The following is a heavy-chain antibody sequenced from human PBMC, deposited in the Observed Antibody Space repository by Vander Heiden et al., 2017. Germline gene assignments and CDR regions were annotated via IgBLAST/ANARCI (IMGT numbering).Heavy chain of an antibody. CDR2: LTPVFHTP. D-gene: IGHD4-17*01. CDR1: GGTFSLYA. Sequence: VQLVQSVAEVKKPGSSVKVSCKASGGTFSLYAISWVRQAPGQGLEWMGTLTPVFHTPNYAQNFQGRVTMTADASTNTAYMELNSLKSEDTAVYYCANCEVEFMSGDFGGWFDPWGQGTLVTVSS. CDR3: ANCEVEFMSGDFGGWFDP. V-gene: IGHV1-69*18. J-gene: IGHJ5*02.